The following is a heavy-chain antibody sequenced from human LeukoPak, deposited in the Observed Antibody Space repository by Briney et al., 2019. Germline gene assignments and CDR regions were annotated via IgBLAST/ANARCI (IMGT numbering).Heavy chain of an antibody. CDR2: IYHSGST. Sequence: SETLSLTCTVSGYSIISDYFWGWIRQPPGKGLEWIGTIYHSGSTYYSPSLKSRVTVSVDTSKNEFSLKLSSVTAADTAVYFSARGIVGSRDFYFRYYFDYWGQGTLVTVSS. V-gene: IGHV4-38-2*02. CDR3: ARGIVGSRDFYFRYYFDY. D-gene: IGHD3/OR15-3a*01. J-gene: IGHJ4*02. CDR1: GYSIISDYF.